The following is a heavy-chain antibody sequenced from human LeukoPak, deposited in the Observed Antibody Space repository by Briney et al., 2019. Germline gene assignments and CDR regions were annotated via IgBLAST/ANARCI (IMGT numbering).Heavy chain of an antibody. D-gene: IGHD3-22*01. J-gene: IGHJ3*02. CDR3: ARDRRSSGYYYGAFDI. Sequence: RSGGSLRLSCAASGFTVSSNYTSWVRQAPGKGLEWVSVIYSGGSTYYADSVKGRFTISRDNSKNTLYLQMNSLRAEDTAVYYCARDRRSSGYYYGAFDIWGQGTMVTVSS. V-gene: IGHV3-53*01. CDR1: GFTVSSNY. CDR2: IYSGGST.